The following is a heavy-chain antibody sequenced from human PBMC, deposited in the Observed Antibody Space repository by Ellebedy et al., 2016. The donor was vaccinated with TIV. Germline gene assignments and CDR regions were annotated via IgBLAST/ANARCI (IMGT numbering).Heavy chain of an antibody. J-gene: IGHJ4*02. CDR1: GFTFSSYA. D-gene: IGHD2-2*02. CDR2: ISSDGSNK. CDR3: AREDIVVVPAAIRTQGFDY. V-gene: IGHV3-30*04. Sequence: GESLKISXAASGFTFSSYAMHWVRQAPGKGLEWVTVISSDGSNKYYADSVKGRFTISRDNSKNTLYLQMNSLRAEDTAVYYCAREDIVVVPAAIRTQGFDYWGQGTLVTVSS.